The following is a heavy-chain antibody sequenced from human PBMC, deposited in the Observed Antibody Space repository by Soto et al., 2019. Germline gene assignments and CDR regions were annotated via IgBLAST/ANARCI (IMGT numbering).Heavy chain of an antibody. CDR1: GFTVSINY. V-gene: IGHV3-48*01. CDR3: ARDQLYYNDISGRPLNAFDV. Sequence: PGGSLRLSCAASGFTVSINYMSWVRQAPGRGLEWVSYIMPGSSHIFYADSVKGRFTISRDNAKNSLYLQMNSLRAEDTAVYYCARDQLYYNDISGRPLNAFDVWGQGTMVNV. CDR2: IMPGSSHI. J-gene: IGHJ3*01. D-gene: IGHD3-22*01.